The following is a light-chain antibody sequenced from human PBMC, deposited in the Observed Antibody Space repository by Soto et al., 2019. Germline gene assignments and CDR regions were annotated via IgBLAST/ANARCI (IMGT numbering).Light chain of an antibody. CDR2: KAS. V-gene: IGKV1-5*03. Sequence: DIQMTQSPSTLSASVGDRVTITCRASQSISSWLAWYQQKPGKAPKLLIYKASSLESGVPSRFSGSGSGTEFPLTISTLQPDDFATYYSQHYNSYPWTFGQGTKVEIK. CDR1: QSISSW. CDR3: QHYNSYPWT. J-gene: IGKJ1*01.